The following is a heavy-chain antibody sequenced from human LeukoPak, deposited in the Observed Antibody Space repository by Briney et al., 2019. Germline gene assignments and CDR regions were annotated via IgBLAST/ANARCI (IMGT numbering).Heavy chain of an antibody. V-gene: IGHV3-33*06. D-gene: IGHD3-16*01. J-gene: IGHJ4*02. Sequence: GGSLRLSCAASGSSPNNYAMHWVRQAPGKGLEWVAVIWHDGLNKFYADFLKGRFTISRDFSKDTVYLQMSGLTVEDAAVYYCAKAGQRSYAEAFDSWGQGTLVTVSS. CDR1: GSSPNNYA. CDR2: IWHDGLNK. CDR3: AKAGQRSYAEAFDS.